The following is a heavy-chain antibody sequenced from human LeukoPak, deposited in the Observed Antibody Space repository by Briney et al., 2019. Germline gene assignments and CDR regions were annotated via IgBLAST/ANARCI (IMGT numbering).Heavy chain of an antibody. J-gene: IGHJ4*02. CDR2: ISAYNGNT. CDR1: GYTFTSYG. V-gene: IGHV1-18*01. Sequence: ASVKVSCKASGYTFTSYGISWVRQAPGQGLEWMGWISAYNGNTNYAQKLQGRVTMTTDTSTSTAYMELRSLRSDDTAVYYCARVDYDFWSGYYTATENFDYWGQGTLATVSS. CDR3: ARVDYDFWSGYYTATENFDY. D-gene: IGHD3-3*01.